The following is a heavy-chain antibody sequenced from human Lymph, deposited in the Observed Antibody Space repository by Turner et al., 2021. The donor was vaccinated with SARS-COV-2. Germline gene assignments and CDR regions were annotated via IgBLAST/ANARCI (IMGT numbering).Heavy chain of an antibody. J-gene: IGHJ5*02. CDR2: IIPILGIA. V-gene: IGHV1-69*04. CDR3: ARGRLDPYSGSYYSWFDP. D-gene: IGHD1-26*01. Sequence: QVQLVQSGAEVKKPGSSVKVSCTASGGTFSSYAINWVRQAPGQGLERRGRIIPILGIANDAQKFQGRVTITADKSTSTAYMELSSLRSEDTAVYYCARGRLDPYSGSYYSWFDPWGQGTLVTVSS. CDR1: GGTFSSYA.